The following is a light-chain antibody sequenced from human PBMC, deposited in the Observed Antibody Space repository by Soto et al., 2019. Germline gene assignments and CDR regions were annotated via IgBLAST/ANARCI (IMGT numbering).Light chain of an antibody. CDR2: DVS. Sequence: EIVLTQSPVTLSLSPGDRATLSCRPSQSVSSFLAWYQQKPGQPPRLLIYDVSNRAAGIPARFSGSGSGTDFTLTISSLEPEDFATYYCQQLRMYPSTFGGGTKVEIK. V-gene: IGKV3-11*01. CDR1: QSVSSF. J-gene: IGKJ4*01. CDR3: QQLRMYPST.